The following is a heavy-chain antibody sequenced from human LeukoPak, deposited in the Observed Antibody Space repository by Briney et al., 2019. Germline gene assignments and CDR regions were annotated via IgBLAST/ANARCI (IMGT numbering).Heavy chain of an antibody. J-gene: IGHJ4*02. CDR3: ARDGVVVVPAARWYYFDY. CDR1: GFTFSDYY. V-gene: IGHV3-11*06. CDR2: ISSTSTDT. D-gene: IGHD2-2*01. Sequence: GGSLRLSCVASGFTFSDYYMSWIRQAPGKGLEWVSYISSTSTDTYYADSVKGRFTISRDNAKNSLYLQMNSLRAEDTAVYYCARDGVVVVPAARWYYFDYWGQGTLVTVSS.